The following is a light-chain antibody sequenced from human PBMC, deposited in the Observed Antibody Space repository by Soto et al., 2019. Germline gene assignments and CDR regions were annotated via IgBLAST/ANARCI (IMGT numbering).Light chain of an antibody. CDR1: QDISNY. CDR3: QQYDCLPLT. V-gene: IGKV1-33*01. Sequence: DIQMTQSPSSLSASIGDRVTITCQASQDISNYLNWYQQKPGKAPKLLIYDASNLQTGVPSRFSGSGSGTEFSLTLSGLQPEDIATYYCQQYDCLPLTFGPGTKVDIK. J-gene: IGKJ3*01. CDR2: DAS.